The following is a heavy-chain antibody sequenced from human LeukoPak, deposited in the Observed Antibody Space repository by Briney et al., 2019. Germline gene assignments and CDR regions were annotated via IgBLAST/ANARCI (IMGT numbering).Heavy chain of an antibody. CDR1: GYTLTELS. D-gene: IGHD3-22*01. CDR3: ATDGPGDSSGYQGFDY. CDR2: FGPEDGET. V-gene: IGHV1-24*01. Sequence: GASVKVSCKVSGYTLTELSMHWVRQAPGKGLEWMGGFGPEDGETIYAQKFQGRVTMTEDTSTDTAYMELSSLRSEDTAVYYCATDGPGDSSGYQGFDYWGQGTLVTVSS. J-gene: IGHJ4*02.